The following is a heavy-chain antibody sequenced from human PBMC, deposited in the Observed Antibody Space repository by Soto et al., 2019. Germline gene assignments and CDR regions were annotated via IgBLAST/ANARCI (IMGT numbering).Heavy chain of an antibody. CDR3: TTGLTDIVVVPAATAYYYGMDV. Sequence: ESGGRLVKPGGSLRLSCAASGFTFSNAWMNWVRQAPGEGLEWVGRSKSKTDGGTTDYAAPEKGRFTIERDHSKNTLYLQMYSLKTEDTAVYYCTTGLTDIVVVPAATAYYYGMDVWGQGTTVTVSS. CDR1: GFTFSNAW. V-gene: IGHV3-15*07. CDR2: SKSKTDGGTT. D-gene: IGHD2-2*01. J-gene: IGHJ6*02.